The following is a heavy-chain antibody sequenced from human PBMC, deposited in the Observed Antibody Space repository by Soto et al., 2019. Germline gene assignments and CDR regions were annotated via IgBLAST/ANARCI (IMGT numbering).Heavy chain of an antibody. CDR3: TKVSRSGLGNYFDY. CDR1: GFSFDVYG. Sequence: EVQLVQSGGGWVQPGGSLRLSCAASGFSFDVYGMHWVRQVPGKGLEWVSGISYNGGNIGYVNSVMGRFTISRDNDRNSLYLQMNSLRPEDTAVYYCTKVSRSGLGNYFDYWGQGIMVTVSS. D-gene: IGHD3-16*01. J-gene: IGHJ4*02. V-gene: IGHV3-9*01. CDR2: ISYNGGNI.